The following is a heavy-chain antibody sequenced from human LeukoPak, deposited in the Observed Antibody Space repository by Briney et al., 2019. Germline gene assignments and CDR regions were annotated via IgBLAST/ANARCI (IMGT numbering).Heavy chain of an antibody. CDR1: GGTFSSYA. CDR3: ASVGATDYYGMDV. J-gene: IGHJ6*02. Sequence: SVKVSCKASGGTFSSYAISWVRQAPRQGLEWMGGIIPIFGTANYAQKFQGRVTITADESTSTAYMELSSLRSEDTAVYYCASVGATDYYGMDVWGQGTTVTVSS. CDR2: IIPIFGTA. D-gene: IGHD1-26*01. V-gene: IGHV1-69*01.